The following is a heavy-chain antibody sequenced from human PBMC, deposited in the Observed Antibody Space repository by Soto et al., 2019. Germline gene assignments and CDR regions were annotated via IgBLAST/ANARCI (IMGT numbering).Heavy chain of an antibody. Sequence: RASVKVSCKASGYTFTSYGISWVRQAPGQGLEWMGWISAYNGNTNYAQKLQGRVTMTTDTSTSTAYMELRSLRSDDTAVYYCARYLSSSWYWGNNWFDPWGQGTLVTVSS. V-gene: IGHV1-18*04. CDR2: ISAYNGNT. CDR3: ARYLSSSWYWGNNWFDP. CDR1: GYTFTSYG. D-gene: IGHD6-13*01. J-gene: IGHJ5*02.